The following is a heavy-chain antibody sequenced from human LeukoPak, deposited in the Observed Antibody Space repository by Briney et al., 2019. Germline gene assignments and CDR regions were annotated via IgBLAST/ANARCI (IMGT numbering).Heavy chain of an antibody. D-gene: IGHD3-10*02. CDR3: VRQSGSVYVPVDY. CDR1: GGSISSSSNY. V-gene: IGHV4-39*01. Sequence: PSETLSLTCTVSGGSISSSSNYWGWIRQPPRKGLEWIGTIFYAGSTYYNPSLKSRVTMSVDTSKNQFSLKLNSVTAADTAVYYCVRQSGSVYVPVDYWGQGSLVTVSS. J-gene: IGHJ4*02. CDR2: IFYAGST.